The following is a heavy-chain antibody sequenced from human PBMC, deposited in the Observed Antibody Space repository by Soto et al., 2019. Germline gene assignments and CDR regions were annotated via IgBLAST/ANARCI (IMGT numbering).Heavy chain of an antibody. D-gene: IGHD3-3*01. J-gene: IGHJ4*02. CDR2: INHSGST. Sequence: QVQLQQWGAGLLKPSETLSLTCAVYGGSFSGYYWSWIRQPPGKGLEWIGEINHSGSTNYNPSLKSRVTISVDTSKNQFSLKLSSVTAADTAVYYCASYRDGFGVVIPYWGQGTLVTVSS. V-gene: IGHV4-34*01. CDR1: GGSFSGYY. CDR3: ASYRDGFGVVIPY.